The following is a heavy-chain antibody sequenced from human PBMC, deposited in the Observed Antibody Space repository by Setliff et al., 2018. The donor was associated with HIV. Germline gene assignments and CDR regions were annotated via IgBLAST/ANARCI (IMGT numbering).Heavy chain of an antibody. CDR3: ARIFGDQGYYYGMDV. Sequence: SETQSLTCTVSGGSIRSYYWSWIRQPPGKGLEWIGYIYYSGNTNYNSALKSRVTISVDTSKNQFSLKLSSVIAADTAVYYCARIFGDQGYYYGMDVWGQGTTVTVSS. CDR1: GGSIRSYY. J-gene: IGHJ6*02. V-gene: IGHV4-59*01. CDR2: IYYSGNT. D-gene: IGHD3-3*01.